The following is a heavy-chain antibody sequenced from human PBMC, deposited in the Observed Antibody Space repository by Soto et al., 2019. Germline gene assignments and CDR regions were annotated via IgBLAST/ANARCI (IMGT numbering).Heavy chain of an antibody. D-gene: IGHD6-19*01. CDR1: GFTFDDYA. J-gene: IGHJ6*02. V-gene: IGHV3-9*01. CDR3: AKDGASGWNKKRHYYGMDV. CDR2: ISWNSGSI. Sequence: EVQLVESGGGLVQPGRSLRLSCAASGFTFDDYAMHWVRQAPGKGLEWVSGISWNSGSIGYADSVKGRFTISRDNAKNSLYLQMNSLRAEDTALYYCAKDGASGWNKKRHYYGMDVWGQGTTVTVSS.